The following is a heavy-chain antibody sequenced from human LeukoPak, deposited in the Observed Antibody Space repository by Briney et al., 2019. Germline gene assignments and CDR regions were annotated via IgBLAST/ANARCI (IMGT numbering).Heavy chain of an antibody. CDR2: IYSSGST. D-gene: IGHD3-10*01. V-gene: IGHV4-59*12. CDR3: ARSDGYGLVGI. J-gene: IGHJ3*02. CDR1: GGSFSNYY. Sequence: SETLSLTCAVSGGSFSNYYWSWIRQSPGKPLEWIGSIYSSGSTYYNPSLKSRVIIIIDTPKNHFSLTLSSVTAADTAVYYCARSDGYGLVGIWGQGTMVTVSS.